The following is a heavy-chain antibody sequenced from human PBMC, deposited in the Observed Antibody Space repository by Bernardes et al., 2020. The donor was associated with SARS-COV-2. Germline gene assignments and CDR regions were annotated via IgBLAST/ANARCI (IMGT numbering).Heavy chain of an antibody. CDR1: GGSFSGYY. CDR3: ASFLVVGATGFDY. CDR2: INHSGST. Sequence: SETLSLTCAVYGGSFSGYYWSWIRQPPGKGLEWIGEINHSGSTNYNPSLKSRVTISVDTSKNQFSLKLSSVTAADTAVYYCASFLVVGATGFDYWGQGTLVTVSS. V-gene: IGHV4-34*01. J-gene: IGHJ4*02. D-gene: IGHD1-26*01.